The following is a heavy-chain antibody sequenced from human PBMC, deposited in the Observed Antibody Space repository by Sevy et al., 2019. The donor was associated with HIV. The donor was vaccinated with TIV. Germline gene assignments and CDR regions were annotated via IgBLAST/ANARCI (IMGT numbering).Heavy chain of an antibody. CDR3: AKDLEKVYCSSTSCGSYAFDI. CDR1: GFTFSSYA. J-gene: IGHJ3*02. Sequence: GGSLRLSCAASGFTFSSYAMSWVRQAPGKGLEWVSAISGSGGSTYYADSVKGRFTISRDNSKNTLYLQMNSLGAEDTAVYYCAKDLEKVYCSSTSCGSYAFDIWGQGTMVTVSS. CDR2: ISGSGGST. D-gene: IGHD2-2*01. V-gene: IGHV3-23*01.